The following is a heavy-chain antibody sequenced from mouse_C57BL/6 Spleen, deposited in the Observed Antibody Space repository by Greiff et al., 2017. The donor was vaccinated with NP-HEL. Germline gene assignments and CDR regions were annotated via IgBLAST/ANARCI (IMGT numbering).Heavy chain of an antibody. J-gene: IGHJ4*01. CDR3: TREGNYGNYYYAMDY. CDR2: IYPGNSDT. V-gene: IGHV1-5*01. CDR1: GYTFTSYW. D-gene: IGHD2-1*01. Sequence: EVQLQQSGTVLARPGASVKMSCKTSGYTFTSYWLHWVKQRPGQGLEWIGAIYPGNSDTSYNQKFKGKAKLTAVTSARTAYMELSSLTNKDSAVYYGTREGNYGNYYYAMDYWGQGTSVTVSS.